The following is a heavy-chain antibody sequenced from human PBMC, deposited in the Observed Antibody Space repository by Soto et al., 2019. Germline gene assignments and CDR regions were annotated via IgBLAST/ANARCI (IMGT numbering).Heavy chain of an antibody. CDR2: ISYDGSNK. Sequence: GGAQTVSPVASGFTFSINGMQWVRQAAGKGLEWMAFISYDGSNKFYPDSVKGQFTISRDNSKNALYLQMNILGAEDTAVHSRAPSIPSTGTDVIDIWGQGTMFPVSS. V-gene: IGHV3-30*03. J-gene: IGHJ3*02. CDR1: GFTFSING. D-gene: IGHD6-13*01. CDR3: APSIPSTGTDVIDI.